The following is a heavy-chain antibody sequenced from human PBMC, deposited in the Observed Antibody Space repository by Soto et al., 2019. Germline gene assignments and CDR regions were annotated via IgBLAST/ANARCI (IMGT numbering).Heavy chain of an antibody. Sequence: SETLSLTCTVSRGSIGAVGSSWSWIRQPPGGGLEWIGYIYHSGTTLFNPSLKARLTMSLDWSNNQFSLILDSVTAADTAVYYSARGHFSSASRTLNNRLSVQWGPETLLTVSS. D-gene: IGHD3-3*02. CDR3: ARGHFSSASRTLNNRLSVQ. CDR1: RGSIGAVGSS. V-gene: IGHV4-30-2*01. J-gene: IGHJ1*01. CDR2: IYHSGTT.